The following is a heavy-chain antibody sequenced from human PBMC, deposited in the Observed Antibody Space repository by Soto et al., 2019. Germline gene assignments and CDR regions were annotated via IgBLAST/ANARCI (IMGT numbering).Heavy chain of an antibody. CDR2: FYPDDSDT. J-gene: IGHJ4*02. V-gene: IGHV5-51*01. Sequence: ESQTVACKGSGYRFTNDCVALMRQMPGKGLEWMGVFYPDDSDTRYSPSFQGQVTISGDKSISTAYLQWSGLQASDTAIYYCARGSGSYAAGFDYSGPPTLVTGSS. D-gene: IGHD1-26*01. CDR3: ARGSGSYAAGFDY. CDR1: GYRFTNDC.